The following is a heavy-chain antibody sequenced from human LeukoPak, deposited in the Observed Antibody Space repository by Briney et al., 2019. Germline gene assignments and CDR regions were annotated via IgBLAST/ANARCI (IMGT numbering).Heavy chain of an antibody. V-gene: IGHV4-34*01. D-gene: IGHD6-19*01. CDR1: GGSFSGYY. J-gene: IGHJ4*02. Sequence: PSETLSLTCAVYGGSFSGYYWSWIRQPPGKGLEWIGEIDHSGSTNYNPSLKSRVTISVDTSKNQFSLKLSSVTAADTAVYYCASGTVASSYYFDHWGQGTPVTVSS. CDR3: ASGTVASSYYFDH. CDR2: IDHSGST.